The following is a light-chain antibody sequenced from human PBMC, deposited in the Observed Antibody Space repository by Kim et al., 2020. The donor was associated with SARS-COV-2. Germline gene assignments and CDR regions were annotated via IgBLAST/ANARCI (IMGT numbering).Light chain of an antibody. CDR2: QDT. J-gene: IGLJ2*01. V-gene: IGLV3-1*01. Sequence: SVSPGRTATITCSGNRLSETYAAWYQQKSGQSPILVIYQDTKRPSGIPERFSGSNSGNTATLTIRGTQTEDEADYYCHAWNSDTAVFGGGTKLTVL. CDR3: HAWNSDTAV. CDR1: RLSETY.